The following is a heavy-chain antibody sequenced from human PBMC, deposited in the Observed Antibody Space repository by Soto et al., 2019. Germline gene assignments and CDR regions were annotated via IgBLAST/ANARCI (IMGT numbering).Heavy chain of an antibody. J-gene: IGHJ3*02. CDR2: ISYDGSNK. CDR3: ARDWGDYFAFDI. CDR1: GFTFSSYA. Sequence: GGSLRLSCAASGFTFSSYAMHWVRQAPGKGLEWVAVISYDGSNKYYADSVKGRFTISRDNSKNTLYLQMNSLRAEDTAVYYCARDWGDYFAFDIWGQGTMVTVSS. V-gene: IGHV3-30-3*01. D-gene: IGHD4-17*01.